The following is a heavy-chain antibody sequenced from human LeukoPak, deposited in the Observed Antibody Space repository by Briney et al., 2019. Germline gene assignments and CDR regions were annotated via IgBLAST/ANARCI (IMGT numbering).Heavy chain of an antibody. CDR1: GGTFSSYA. J-gene: IGHJ4*02. D-gene: IGHD2-15*01. CDR2: IIPVFGTA. CDR3: ARDHCSGGSCPLDY. V-gene: IGHV1-69*05. Sequence: GASVKVSCKASGGTFSSYAISWVRQAPGRGLEWMGGIIPVFGTANYAQKFQGRVTITTDESTSTAYMELSSLRSEDTAVYYCARDHCSGGSCPLDYWGQGTLVTVSS.